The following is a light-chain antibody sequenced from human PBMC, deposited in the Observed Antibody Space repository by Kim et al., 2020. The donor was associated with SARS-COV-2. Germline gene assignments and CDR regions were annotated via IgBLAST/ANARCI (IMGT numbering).Light chain of an antibody. CDR3: QQSYSTPYT. CDR1: QTIGIY. Sequence: SASVGDRVTITCRASQTIGIYLNWYQHKPGKAPKLLIYAASSLQSGVPSSFSGSGSGTDLTLTISSLQPEDFATYYCQQSYSTPYTPGQGTKLEI. V-gene: IGKV1-39*01. J-gene: IGKJ2*01. CDR2: AAS.